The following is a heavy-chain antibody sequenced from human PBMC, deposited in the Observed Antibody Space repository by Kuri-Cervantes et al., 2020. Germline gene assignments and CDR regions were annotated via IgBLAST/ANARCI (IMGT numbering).Heavy chain of an antibody. Sequence: GGSLRLSCAASGFTFSSYAMHWVRQAPGKGLEWVALISYDGDNTYFADSVKGRFTISRDNSMDTLFLRMNSLRVEDTAVYYCARDTSVGRNWFDPWGQGTLVTVSS. J-gene: IGHJ5*02. CDR1: GFTFSSYA. CDR3: ARDTSVGRNWFDP. D-gene: IGHD1-26*01. CDR2: ISYDGDNT. V-gene: IGHV3-30*14.